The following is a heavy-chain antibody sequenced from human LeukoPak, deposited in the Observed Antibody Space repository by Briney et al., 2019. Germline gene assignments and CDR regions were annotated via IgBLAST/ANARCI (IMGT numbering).Heavy chain of an antibody. CDR1: GCTFSDYY. CDR3: ARVGSSGWYVHPTLDY. Sequence: ASVKVSCKASGCTFSDYYIHWVRQAPGQGLEWMAWINPSNGDTNYAQKFQGRVTMTRDTSISTAYMELTRLTSDDTAVYYCARVGSSGWYVHPTLDYWGRGTLVTVSS. V-gene: IGHV1-2*02. CDR2: INPSNGDT. J-gene: IGHJ4*02. D-gene: IGHD6-19*01.